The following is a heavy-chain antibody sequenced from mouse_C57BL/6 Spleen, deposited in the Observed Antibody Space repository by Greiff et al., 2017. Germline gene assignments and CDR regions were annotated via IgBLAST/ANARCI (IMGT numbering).Heavy chain of an antibody. D-gene: IGHD2-4*01. CDR1: GFTFSDAW. J-gene: IGHJ4*01. CDR2: IRNKANNHAT. Sequence: EVKVEESGGGLVQPGGSMKLSCAASGFTFSDAWMDWVRQSPEKGLEWVAEIRNKANNHATYYAESVKGRFTISRDDSKSSVYLQMNSLRAEDTGIYYCTRGVYYDYDDAMDYWGQGTSVTVSS. CDR3: TRGVYYDYDDAMDY. V-gene: IGHV6-6*01.